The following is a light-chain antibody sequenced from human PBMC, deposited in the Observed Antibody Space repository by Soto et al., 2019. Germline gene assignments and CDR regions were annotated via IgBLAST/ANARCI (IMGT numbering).Light chain of an antibody. CDR3: QQYHTWPIT. Sequence: IVMTQSQATLSVAPGERVTFSYSARQGVSSKLAWYQHKPGQAPRLLISGASSGATGIPARFSGSGSGTEFTLTISSLQSEDCAVYYCQQYHTWPITFGGGTKVDIK. J-gene: IGKJ4*01. V-gene: IGKV3-15*01. CDR2: GAS. CDR1: QGVSSK.